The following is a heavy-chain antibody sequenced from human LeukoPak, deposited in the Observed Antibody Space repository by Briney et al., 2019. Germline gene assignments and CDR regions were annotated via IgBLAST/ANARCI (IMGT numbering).Heavy chain of an antibody. J-gene: IGHJ4*02. CDR1: EYSFSPYW. CDR3: ARQNGGGHFDY. CDR2: ISAADSDT. D-gene: IGHD3-16*01. Sequence: GESLKISCKGSEYSFSPYWIGWVRQMPGKGLEWMGIISAADSDTRYSPSFQGQVTFSVDKSISTAYLQWSSLKASDTAIYHCARQNGGGHFDYWGQGTLVTVSS. V-gene: IGHV5-51*01.